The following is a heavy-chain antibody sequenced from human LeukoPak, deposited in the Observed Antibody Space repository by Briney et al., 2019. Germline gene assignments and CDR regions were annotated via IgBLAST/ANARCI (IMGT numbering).Heavy chain of an antibody. Sequence: ASVKVSCKASGGTFSSYAISWVRQAPGQGLEWMGGIIPIFGAANYAQKFQGRVTITADKSTSTAYMELSSLRSEDTAVYYCARGRPTTSIAAAGVNWFDPWGQGTLVTVSS. CDR1: GGTFSSYA. D-gene: IGHD6-13*01. CDR3: ARGRPTTSIAAAGVNWFDP. V-gene: IGHV1-69*06. CDR2: IIPIFGAA. J-gene: IGHJ5*02.